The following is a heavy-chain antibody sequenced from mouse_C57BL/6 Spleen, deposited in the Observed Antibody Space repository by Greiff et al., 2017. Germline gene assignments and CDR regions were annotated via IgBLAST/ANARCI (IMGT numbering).Heavy chain of an antibody. CDR3: ARDKSYAMDY. CDR2: IYPGDGAT. Sequence: QVQLQQPGPELVKPGASVKISCKASGYAFSSSWMNWVKQRPGKGLEWIGRIYPGDGATNYNGKFKGKATLTADKSSSTAYMQLSSLTSEDSAVYFCARDKSYAMDYWGQGTSVTVSS. CDR1: GYAFSSSW. J-gene: IGHJ4*01. V-gene: IGHV1-82*01.